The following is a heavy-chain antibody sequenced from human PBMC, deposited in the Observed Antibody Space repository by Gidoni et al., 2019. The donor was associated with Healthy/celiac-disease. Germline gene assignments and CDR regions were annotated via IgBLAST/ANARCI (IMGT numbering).Heavy chain of an antibody. CDR1: GFTFSRYI. D-gene: IGHD3-22*01. J-gene: IGHJ6*02. CDR2: ISSSSSYI. Sequence: EVQLVESGGGLVKPGGSLRLSCAASGFTFSRYIMNWVRQAPGKGLEWVSSISSSSSYIYYADSVKGRFTISRDNAKNSLYLQMNSLRAEDTAVYYCARDPFYDSSGYYSYGMDVWGQGTTVTVSS. CDR3: ARDPFYDSSGYYSYGMDV. V-gene: IGHV3-21*01.